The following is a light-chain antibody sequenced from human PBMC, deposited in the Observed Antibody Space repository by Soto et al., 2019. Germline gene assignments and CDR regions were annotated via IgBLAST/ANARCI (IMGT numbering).Light chain of an antibody. J-gene: IGLJ1*01. V-gene: IGLV1-51*01. CDR2: DDV. CDR3: GSWDSSLSAYV. CDR1: SSNIGGNS. Sequence: QSVMSQPPSVSAAPGQRVTISCSGSSSNIGGNSVSWYQQLPGTAPKLLIYDDVQRPSGIPDRFSGSKSGTSATLGITGFQTGDEADYYCGSWDSSLSAYVFGTGTKLTVL.